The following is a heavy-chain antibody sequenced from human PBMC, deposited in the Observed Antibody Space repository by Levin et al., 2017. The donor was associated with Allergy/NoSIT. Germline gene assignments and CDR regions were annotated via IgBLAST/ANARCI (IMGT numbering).Heavy chain of an antibody. CDR1: GFTFDDYA. D-gene: IGHD6-19*01. J-gene: IGHJ3*02. CDR3: AKDMWAVAGTGNAFDS. CDR2: ISWNSGSI. Sequence: GGSLRLSCAASGFTFDDYAMHWVRQAPGKGLEWVSGISWNSGSIGYADSVKGRFTISRDNAKNSLYLQMNSLRAEDTALYYCAKDMWAVAGTGNAFDSWGQGTMVTVSS. V-gene: IGHV3-9*01.